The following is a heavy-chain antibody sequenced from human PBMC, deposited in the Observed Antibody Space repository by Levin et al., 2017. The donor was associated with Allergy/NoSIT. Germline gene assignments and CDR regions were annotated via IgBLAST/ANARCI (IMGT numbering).Heavy chain of an antibody. CDR3: ARVPDWFDP. Sequence: GGSLRLSCAASGFTFTNYWMHWVRQAPGKGLEWVSRINSHGGNTDYADSVRGRFTISRDNAKNTLYLQMNSLRVDDTAVYYCARVPDWFDPWGQGALVTVSS. CDR2: INSHGGNT. V-gene: IGHV3-74*01. CDR1: GFTFTNYW. J-gene: IGHJ5*02.